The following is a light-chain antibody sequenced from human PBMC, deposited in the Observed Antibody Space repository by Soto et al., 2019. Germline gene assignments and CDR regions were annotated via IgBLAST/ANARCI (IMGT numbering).Light chain of an antibody. J-gene: IGKJ2*01. CDR3: QQYNDWPPYT. Sequence: EIVMTQSPATLSMSPGERATLSCRASQSVRSNLAWYQQKPGQAPRLLIYDASTRATGTPSRFSGSASGTEFTLTISSIQSEDFAVYYCQQYNDWPPYTFGQGTKLEIK. V-gene: IGKV3-15*01. CDR1: QSVRSN. CDR2: DAS.